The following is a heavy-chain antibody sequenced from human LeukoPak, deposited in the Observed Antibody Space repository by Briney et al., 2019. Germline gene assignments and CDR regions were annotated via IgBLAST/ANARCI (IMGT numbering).Heavy chain of an antibody. D-gene: IGHD6-19*01. V-gene: IGHV3-33*01. CDR1: GFTFSSYS. J-gene: IGHJ4*02. CDR3: AREGVAVAGGYFDY. Sequence: GGSLRLSCAASGFTFSSYSMHWVRQAPGKGLEWVAVIWYDGSNKYYADSVKGRFTISRDNSKNTLYLQMNSLRAEDTAVYYCAREGVAVAGGYFDYWGQGTLVTVSS. CDR2: IWYDGSNK.